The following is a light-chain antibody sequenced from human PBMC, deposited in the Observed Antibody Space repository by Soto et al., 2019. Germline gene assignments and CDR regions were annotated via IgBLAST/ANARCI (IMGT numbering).Light chain of an antibody. CDR2: GAS. Sequence: EIVMTQSPATLSVSPGERATLSCRASQSVSSSYLAWYQQKPGQAPRLLIHGASNRATGIPDRFSGSGSGTDFTLTIGRLEPEDFAVYYCQHYNNWPPPFGQGTKVDIK. V-gene: IGKV3-20*01. J-gene: IGKJ1*01. CDR1: QSVSSSY. CDR3: QHYNNWPPP.